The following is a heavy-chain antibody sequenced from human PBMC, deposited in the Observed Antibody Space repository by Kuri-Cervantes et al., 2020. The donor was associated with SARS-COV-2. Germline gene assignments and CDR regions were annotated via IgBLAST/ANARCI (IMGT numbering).Heavy chain of an antibody. CDR2: INPSGGST. D-gene: IGHD3-3*01. CDR1: GYTFTSYG. Sequence: ASVKVSCKASGYTFTSYGINWVRQAPGQGLEWMGIINPSGGSTSYAQKFQGRVTMTRDTSTSTVYMELSSLRSEDTAVYYCARDWGQSRYDFWSGYALGYWGQGTLVTVSS. V-gene: IGHV1-46*01. J-gene: IGHJ4*02. CDR3: ARDWGQSRYDFWSGYALGY.